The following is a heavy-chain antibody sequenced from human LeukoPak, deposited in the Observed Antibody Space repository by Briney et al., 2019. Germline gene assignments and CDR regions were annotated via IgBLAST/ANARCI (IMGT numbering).Heavy chain of an antibody. Sequence: SETLSLTCAVYGGSFSGYYWSWIRQPPGKGLEWIGEINHSGSTNYNPSLKSRVIISVDTSKNQFSLKLSSVTAADTAVYYCARGTRPLIYYYYYMDVWGKGTTVTVSS. J-gene: IGHJ6*03. CDR2: INHSGST. CDR3: ARGTRPLIYYYYYMDV. V-gene: IGHV4-34*01. CDR1: GGSFSGYY. D-gene: IGHD4-11*01.